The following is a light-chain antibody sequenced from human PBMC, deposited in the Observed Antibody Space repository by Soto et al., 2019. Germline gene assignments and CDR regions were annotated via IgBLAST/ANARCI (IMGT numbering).Light chain of an antibody. CDR2: DAS. CDR3: QQYGSSGT. J-gene: IGKJ1*01. V-gene: IGKV3-20*01. CDR1: QSVSSN. Sequence: EIVLTQSPATLSLSPGERATLSCRASQSVSSNLAWYQQKPGQAPRLLISDASTRATGIPDRFSGSGSGTDFTLTISRLEPEDFAVYYCQQYGSSGTFGQGTKV.